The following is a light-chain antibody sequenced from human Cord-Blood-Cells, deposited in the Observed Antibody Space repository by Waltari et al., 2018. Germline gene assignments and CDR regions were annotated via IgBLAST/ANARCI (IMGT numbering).Light chain of an antibody. CDR2: EGS. CDR3: CSYAGSSTYYV. V-gene: IGLV2-23*01. Sequence: QSALTQPASVSGSPGQSITISCTGTSSDVGSSNLLSWYQQHPGKAPKLMIYEGSKRPSGVSNRFSGSKSGNTASLTISGLQAEDEADYYCCSYAGSSTYYVFGTGTKVTVL. J-gene: IGLJ1*01. CDR1: SSDVGSSNL.